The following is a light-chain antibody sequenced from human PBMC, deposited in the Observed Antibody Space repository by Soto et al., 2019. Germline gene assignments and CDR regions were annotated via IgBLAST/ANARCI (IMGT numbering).Light chain of an antibody. J-gene: IGKJ1*01. CDR3: QQYNNWPGT. V-gene: IGKV3-15*01. CDR1: QSVSSK. Sequence: ELVLTQSPGTLSVSPGERATLSCRASQSVSSKLAWYQQKPGQAPRLLFYGASTGATGIPARFSGSGSETEFTLSFSSLQSEDFAVYYCQQYNNWPGTFGQGTKV. CDR2: GAS.